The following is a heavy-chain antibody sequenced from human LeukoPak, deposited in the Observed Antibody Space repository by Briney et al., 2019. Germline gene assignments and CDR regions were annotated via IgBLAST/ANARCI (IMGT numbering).Heavy chain of an antibody. Sequence: ASVKVSCKASGYTFTSYGISWVRQAPGQGGEWMGWISAYNGNTNYAQKLQGRVTMTTDTSTSTAYMELRCLRSDDTAVYYCARGLSILRYFDPNPLDAFDIWGQGTMVTVSS. CDR2: ISAYNGNT. CDR3: ARGLSILRYFDPNPLDAFDI. J-gene: IGHJ3*02. D-gene: IGHD3-9*01. V-gene: IGHV1-18*01. CDR1: GYTFTSYG.